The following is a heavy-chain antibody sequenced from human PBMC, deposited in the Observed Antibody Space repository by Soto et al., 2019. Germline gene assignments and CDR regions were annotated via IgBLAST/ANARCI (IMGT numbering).Heavy chain of an antibody. CDR2: IQSGGST. CDR3: ARDDGHCSGGRCYGVHMDV. Sequence: DVQLVESGGGLVQPGGSLTLSCAGSGFTVTSKYMSWVRQAPGKGLEGVSIIQSGGSTFYADSVKGRFSISRDNSKNTVYLQMNSLRAEDTAVYYCARDDGHCSGGRCYGVHMDVWGKGTTVTVSS. CDR1: GFTVTSKY. J-gene: IGHJ6*03. V-gene: IGHV3-66*01. D-gene: IGHD2-15*01.